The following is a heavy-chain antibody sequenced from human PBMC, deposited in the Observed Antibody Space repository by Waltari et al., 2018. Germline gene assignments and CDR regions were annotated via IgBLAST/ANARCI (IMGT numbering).Heavy chain of an antibody. D-gene: IGHD6-13*01. CDR3: TGGAVTGTDF. CDR2: IRSKPNNYAT. Sequence: EVQVVESGGGLVQPGGSLKPSCATSGSTFSGSTIHWVRQTSGKGLEWIGRIRSKPNNYATRYTASVEGRFTISRDDSENTAYLQMSSLMTEDTAVYYCTGGAVTGTDFWGQGTLVTVSS. CDR1: GSTFSGST. J-gene: IGHJ4*02. V-gene: IGHV3-73*01.